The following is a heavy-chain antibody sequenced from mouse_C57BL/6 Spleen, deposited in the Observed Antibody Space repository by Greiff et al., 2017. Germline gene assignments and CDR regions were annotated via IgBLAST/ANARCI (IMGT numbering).Heavy chain of an antibody. Sequence: EVQLMESGEGLVKPGGSLKLSCAASGFTFSSYAMSWVRQTPEKRLEWVAYISSGGDYIYYADTVKGRFTISRDNARNTLYLQMSSLKSEDTAMYYCTRGRDYYAMDYWGQGTSVTVSS. J-gene: IGHJ4*01. V-gene: IGHV5-9-1*02. CDR2: ISSGGDYI. CDR3: TRGRDYYAMDY. CDR1: GFTFSSYA.